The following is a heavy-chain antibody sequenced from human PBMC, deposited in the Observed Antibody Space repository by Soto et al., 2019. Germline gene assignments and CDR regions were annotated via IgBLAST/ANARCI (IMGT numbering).Heavy chain of an antibody. J-gene: IGHJ6*02. V-gene: IGHV1-69*13. CDR2: IIPIFGTA. D-gene: IGHD3-9*01. CDR3: ARQLRYFDWHGMDV. CDR1: GCSFSSYA. Sequence: SVKVSCKACGCSFSSYAISWVRQAPGQGLEWMGGIIPIFGTANYAQKFQGRVTITADESTSTAYMELSSLRSEDTAVYYCARQLRYFDWHGMDVWGQGTTVTVSS.